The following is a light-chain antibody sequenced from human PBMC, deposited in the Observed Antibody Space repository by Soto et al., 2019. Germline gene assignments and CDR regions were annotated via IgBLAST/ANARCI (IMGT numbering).Light chain of an antibody. V-gene: IGKV1-8*01. Sequence: AIRMTQSPSSLSASTGDRVTITCRASQGISSYLAWYQQKPGKAPKLLIYAASSLESGVPSRFSGSGSGTDFTLTISSLEPEDFAVYYCQQRDIWPWTFGQGTKVDNK. J-gene: IGKJ1*01. CDR1: QGISSY. CDR3: QQRDIWPWT. CDR2: AAS.